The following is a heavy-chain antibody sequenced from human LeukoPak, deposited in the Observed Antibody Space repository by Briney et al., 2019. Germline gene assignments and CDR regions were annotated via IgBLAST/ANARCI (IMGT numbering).Heavy chain of an antibody. Sequence: GASVKVSCKASGYTFSNYTIHWVRQAPGQGLEWMGGIIPIFGTANYAQKFQGRVTIIADESTSTAYMELSSLRSEDTAVYYCARGPYYDSSGYYIYWGQGTLVTVSS. D-gene: IGHD3-22*01. J-gene: IGHJ4*02. CDR2: IIPIFGTA. CDR1: GYTFSNYT. V-gene: IGHV1-69*13. CDR3: ARGPYYDSSGYYIY.